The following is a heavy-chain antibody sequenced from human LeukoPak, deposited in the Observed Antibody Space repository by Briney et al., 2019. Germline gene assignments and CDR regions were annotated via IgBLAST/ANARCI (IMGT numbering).Heavy chain of an antibody. CDR3: ARGQPGTFDP. CDR1: GGSISSGSYY. D-gene: IGHD6-13*01. Sequence: SETLSLTCTVSGGSISSGSYYWSWIRQPAGKGLEWIGRIYTSGSTNYNPSLKSRVTISVDTSKNQFSLKLSSVTAADTAVHYCARGQPGTFDPWGQGTLVTVSS. CDR2: IYTSGST. J-gene: IGHJ5*02. V-gene: IGHV4-61*02.